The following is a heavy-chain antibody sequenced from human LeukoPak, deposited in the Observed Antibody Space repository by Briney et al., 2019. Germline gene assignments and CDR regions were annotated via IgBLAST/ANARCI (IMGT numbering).Heavy chain of an antibody. CDR1: GGSISSYY. Sequence: SETLSLTCTVSGGSISSYYWSWIRQPPGKGLEWIGYIYYSGSTNYNPSLKSRVTISVDTSKNQFSLKLSSVTAADTAVYYCAVYCSSTSSRRWFDPWGQGTLVTVSS. V-gene: IGHV4-59*01. CDR3: AVYCSSTSSRRWFDP. J-gene: IGHJ5*02. D-gene: IGHD2-2*01. CDR2: IYYSGST.